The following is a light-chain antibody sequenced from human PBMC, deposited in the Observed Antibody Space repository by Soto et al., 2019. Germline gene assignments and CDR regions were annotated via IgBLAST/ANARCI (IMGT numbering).Light chain of an antibody. CDR1: QSIVYSSNNKNY. V-gene: IGKV4-1*01. CDR3: QQFYSIPIT. CDR2: WAS. J-gene: IGKJ5*01. Sequence: DIVMTQSPDSLAVSLGERATINCKSSQSIVYSSNNKNYLAWYQQKPGQPPKLLIYWASTRESGVPDRFSGSGSGTDFTLTISSLQAEDVAVYYCQQFYSIPITFGQGTRLEIK.